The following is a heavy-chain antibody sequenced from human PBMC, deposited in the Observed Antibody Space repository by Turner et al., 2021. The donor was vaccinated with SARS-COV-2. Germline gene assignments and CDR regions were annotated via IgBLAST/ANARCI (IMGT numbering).Heavy chain of an antibody. D-gene: IGHD4-4*01. Sequence: QVQLVESGGGVVQPGRSLRLSCAASGFTFSSYGMHWVRQAPGKGLEWVAVTSYDGSNKYYADSVKGRIPISRDNSKNTLYLQMNSLRAEDKAVYYCAKQQGLYSNPMYYFDYWGQGTLVTVSS. J-gene: IGHJ4*02. CDR1: GFTFSSYG. V-gene: IGHV3-30*18. CDR2: TSYDGSNK. CDR3: AKQQGLYSNPMYYFDY.